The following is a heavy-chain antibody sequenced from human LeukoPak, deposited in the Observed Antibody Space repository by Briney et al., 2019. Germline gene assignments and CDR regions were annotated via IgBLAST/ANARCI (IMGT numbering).Heavy chain of an antibody. J-gene: IGHJ6*02. CDR2: IIPIFGTA. CDR1: GGTFSSYA. CDR3: AREHYGLVVSPKAGDYYGMDV. V-gene: IGHV1-69*06. D-gene: IGHD6-19*01. Sequence: SVKVSCKASGGTFSSYAISWVRQAPGQGLEWMGGIIPIFGTANYAQKFQGRVTITADKSKSTDYMELSSLRSEDTAVYYCAREHYGLVVSPKAGDYYGMDVWGQGTTVTVSS.